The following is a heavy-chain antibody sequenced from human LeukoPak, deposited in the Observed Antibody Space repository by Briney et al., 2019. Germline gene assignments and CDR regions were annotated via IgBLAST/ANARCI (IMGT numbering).Heavy chain of an antibody. J-gene: IGHJ4*02. V-gene: IGHV3-7*01. CDR2: IKQDGSEK. Sequence: GGSLRLSCAASGFTFSSYWMSWVRQAPGKGLEWVANIKQDGSEKYYVDSVKGRFTISRDNAKNSLYLQMNRLRAEDTAVYYCARDGWFLSRDTDYWGQGTLVTVSS. D-gene: IGHD2-15*01. CDR1: GFTFSSYW. CDR3: ARDGWFLSRDTDY.